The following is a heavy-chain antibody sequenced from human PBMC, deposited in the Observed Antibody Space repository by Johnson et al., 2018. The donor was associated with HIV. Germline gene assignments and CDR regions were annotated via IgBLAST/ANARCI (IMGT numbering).Heavy chain of an antibody. D-gene: IGHD6-13*01. CDR2: ISSSGSTI. CDR1: GFTFSDYY. V-gene: IGHV3-11*04. Sequence: QMQLVESGGGLVKPGGSLRLSCAASGFTFSDYYMSWIRQAPGKGLEWVSYISSSGSTIYYADSVKGRFTISRDNAKNSLYLQMNSLRAEDTAVYYCASPLEAAAGPMDAFDIWGQGTMVTVSS. CDR3: ASPLEAAAGPMDAFDI. J-gene: IGHJ3*02.